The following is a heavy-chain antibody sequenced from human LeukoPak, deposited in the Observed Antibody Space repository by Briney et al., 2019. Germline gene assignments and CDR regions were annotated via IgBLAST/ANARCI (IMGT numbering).Heavy chain of an antibody. J-gene: IGHJ6*03. CDR3: ARGPWELLGDYYYYYYMDV. D-gene: IGHD1-26*01. CDR1: GFTFSSYS. V-gene: IGHV3-21*01. CDR2: ISSSSSYI. Sequence: PGGSLRLSCAASGFTFSSYSMNWVRQAPRKGLEWVSSISSSSSYIYYADSVKGRFTISRDNAKNSLYLQMNSLRAEDTAVYYCARGPWELLGDYYYYYYMDVWGKGTTVTVSS.